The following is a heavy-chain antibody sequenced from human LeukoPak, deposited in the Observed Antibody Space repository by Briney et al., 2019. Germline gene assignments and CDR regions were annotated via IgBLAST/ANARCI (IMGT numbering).Heavy chain of an antibody. V-gene: IGHV4-59*08. CDR2: IYYSGST. D-gene: IGHD3-10*01. CDR3: ARQSQDRWFGEPAKCYFDY. J-gene: IGHJ4*02. Sequence: SETLSLTCTVSGGSISSYYWSWIRQPPGKGLEWIGYIYYSGSTNYNPSLKSRVTISVDTSKNQFSLKLSSVTAADTAAYYCARQSQDRWFGEPAKCYFDYWGQGTLVTVSS. CDR1: GGSISSYY.